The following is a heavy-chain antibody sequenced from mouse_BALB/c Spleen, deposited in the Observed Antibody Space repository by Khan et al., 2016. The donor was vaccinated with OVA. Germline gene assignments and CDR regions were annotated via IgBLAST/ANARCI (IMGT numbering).Heavy chain of an antibody. J-gene: IGHJ2*01. CDR1: GYRFANYS. D-gene: IGHD1-2*01. CDR2: IFPGTDNT. CDR3: ARGYYDYVNYFDF. V-gene: IGHV1-66*01. Sequence: QVQLQQSGPELVKPGASVNISCKTSGYRFANYSVHWVKQRPGQGLEWIGWIFPGTDNTQYNEIFKGKATLTADTSSSTAFMQLYSLTSDDSAVYFCARGYYDYVNYFDFWGQGAALTVSS.